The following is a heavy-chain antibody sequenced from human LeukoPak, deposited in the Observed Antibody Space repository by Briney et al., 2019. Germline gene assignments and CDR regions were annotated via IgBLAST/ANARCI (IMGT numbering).Heavy chain of an antibody. CDR3: ARDQRYDFWSGYPSYGMDV. Sequence: SETLSLTCTVSGGSISSYYWNWIRQPPGKGLEWIGYIYNSGNTNYNPSLKSRVTISVDTSKNQFSLKLSSVTAADTAVYYCARDQRYDFWSGYPSYGMDVWGQGTTVTVSS. V-gene: IGHV4-59*01. CDR2: IYNSGNT. CDR1: GGSISSYY. J-gene: IGHJ6*02. D-gene: IGHD3-3*01.